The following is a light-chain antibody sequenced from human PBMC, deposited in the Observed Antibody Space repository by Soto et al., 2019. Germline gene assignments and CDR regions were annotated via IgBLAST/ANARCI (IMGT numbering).Light chain of an antibody. Sequence: IVLTQSPGTLSLSPGERATVSCRASETIGRAYFAWYQHRPGRTPRLVLSATSNRAAGIPDRFGGSGSGADFTLTISGVEPEDFAVYYCHQYATSPFTVGQGTKLEI. J-gene: IGKJ2*01. V-gene: IGKV3-20*01. CDR3: HQYATSPFT. CDR1: ETIGRAY. CDR2: ATS.